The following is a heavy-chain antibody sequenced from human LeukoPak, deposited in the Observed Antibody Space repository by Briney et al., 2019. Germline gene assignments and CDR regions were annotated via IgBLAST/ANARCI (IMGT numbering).Heavy chain of an antibody. J-gene: IGHJ6*03. D-gene: IGHD3-10*01. CDR3: ARDVVGGNYYYYMDV. CDR1: GYTFTGYY. Sequence: ASVKVSCKASGYTFTGYYMHWVRQAPGQGLEWMGWINPNSGGTNYAQKFQGRVTMTRDTSISTAYMELSRLRSDDTAVYYCARDVVGGNYYYYMDVWGKGTKVTVCS. CDR2: INPNSGGT. V-gene: IGHV1-2*02.